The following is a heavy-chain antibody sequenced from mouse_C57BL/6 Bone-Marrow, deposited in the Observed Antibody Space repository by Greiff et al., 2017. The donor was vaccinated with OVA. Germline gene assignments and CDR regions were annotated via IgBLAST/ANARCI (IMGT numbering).Heavy chain of an antibody. V-gene: IGHV1-64*01. Sequence: VQLQQPGAELVKPGASVKLSCKASGYTFTSYWMHWVKQRPGQGLEWIGMIHPNSGSTNYNEKFKSKATLTVDKSSSTAYMQLSSLTSEDSAVYYCARKGIYDGYPFAYWGQGTLVTVSA. CDR3: ARKGIYDGYPFAY. D-gene: IGHD2-3*01. J-gene: IGHJ3*01. CDR1: GYTFTSYW. CDR2: IHPNSGST.